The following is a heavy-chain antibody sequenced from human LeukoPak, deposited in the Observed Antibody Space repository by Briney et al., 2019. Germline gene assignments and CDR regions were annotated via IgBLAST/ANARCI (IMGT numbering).Heavy chain of an antibody. CDR3: ARGRYSGFDF. CDR2: TYYRSKWFN. J-gene: IGHJ3*01. CDR1: GDSVSINLIA. Sequence: SQTHSLTCAISGDSVSINLIAWNWIRQSPSRGREWLGRTYYRSKWFNEYAVSVRGRINVNLDTSTNQLSLQLHSVTPEDTAVYYCARGRYSGFDFWGQGTMVTVSS. V-gene: IGHV6-1*01. D-gene: IGHD1-14*01.